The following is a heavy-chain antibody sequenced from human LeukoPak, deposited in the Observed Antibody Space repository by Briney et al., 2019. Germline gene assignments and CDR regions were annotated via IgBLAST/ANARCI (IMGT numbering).Heavy chain of an antibody. Sequence: PSETLSLTCAVSGGSISSGGYSWSWIRQPPGKGLEWIGYIYHSGSTYYNPSLKSRVTISVDRSKNQFSLKLSSVTAADTAVYYCARVSADGYFQHWGQGTLVTVSS. V-gene: IGHV4-30-2*01. J-gene: IGHJ1*01. CDR1: GGSISSGGYS. CDR3: ARVSADGYFQH. D-gene: IGHD5-24*01. CDR2: IYHSGST.